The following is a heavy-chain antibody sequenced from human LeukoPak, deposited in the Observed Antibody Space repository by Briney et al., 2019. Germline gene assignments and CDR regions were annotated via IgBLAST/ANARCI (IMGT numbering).Heavy chain of an antibody. D-gene: IGHD3-9*01. V-gene: IGHV3-48*03. J-gene: IGHJ4*02. CDR2: ISSSGSTI. Sequence: GGSLRLSCAASGPTFSSSEMNWARQAPGAGLGWVSYISSSGSTIYYADSVKCRFTISRDNAKNSLYLQMNSLRAEDTAVYYCAREHYDILTGYYRDFDYWGQGTLVTVSS. CDR3: AREHYDILTGYYRDFDY. CDR1: GPTFSSSE.